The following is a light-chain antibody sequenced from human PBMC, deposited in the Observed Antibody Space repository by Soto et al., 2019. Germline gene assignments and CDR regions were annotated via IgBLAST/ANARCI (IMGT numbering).Light chain of an antibody. V-gene: IGKV1-27*01. J-gene: IGKJ3*01. CDR3: QNYNSDPSMHT. CDR2: AAS. Sequence: DIQMTQSPSSLSASVGDRVTITCRASQGISNYLAWYQQKPGKVPKLLIYAASTLQSGVPSRFSGSGSGTDFTLTISSLQPEDVVTYYCQNYNSDPSMHTFGGGIQVDIK. CDR1: QGISNY.